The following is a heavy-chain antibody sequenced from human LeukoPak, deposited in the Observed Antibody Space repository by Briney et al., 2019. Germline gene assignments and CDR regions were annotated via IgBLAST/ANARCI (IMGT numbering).Heavy chain of an antibody. CDR1: GGTFSSYA. Sequence: AASVKVSCKASGGTFSSYAISWVRQAPGQGLEWMGGIIPIFGTANYAQKFQGRVTITADKSTSTAYMELSSLRSEDTAVYYCARGAIQLWLLVDYYYYYMDVWGKGTTVTVSS. CDR3: ARGAIQLWLLVDYYYYYMDV. CDR2: IIPIFGTA. V-gene: IGHV1-69*06. D-gene: IGHD5-18*01. J-gene: IGHJ6*03.